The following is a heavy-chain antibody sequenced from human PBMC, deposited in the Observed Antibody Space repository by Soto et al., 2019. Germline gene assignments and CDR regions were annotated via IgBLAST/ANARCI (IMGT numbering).Heavy chain of an antibody. Sequence: ASVKVSCKASGGTFSSYAIRWVRQAPGQGLEWMGGIIPIFGTANYAQKFQGRVTITADESTSTAYMELSSLRSEDTAVYYCARCQITCGGVIPQTVINYYYYGMDVWGQGTKVTVSS. CDR1: GGTFSSYA. J-gene: IGHJ6*02. D-gene: IGHD3-16*02. CDR3: ARCQITCGGVIPQTVINYYYYGMDV. V-gene: IGHV1-69*13. CDR2: IIPIFGTA.